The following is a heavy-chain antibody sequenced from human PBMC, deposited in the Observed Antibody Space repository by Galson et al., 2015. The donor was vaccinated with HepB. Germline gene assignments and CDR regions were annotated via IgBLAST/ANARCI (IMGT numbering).Heavy chain of an antibody. J-gene: IGHJ6*02. CDR2: ISSSSSYI. Sequence: SLRLSCAASGFTFSSYSMNWVRQAPGKGLEWVSSISSSSSYIYYADSVKGRFTISRDNAKNSLYLQMNSLRAEDTAVYYCARVRSSSWYPYYGMDVWGQGTTVTASS. CDR1: GFTFSSYS. D-gene: IGHD6-13*01. V-gene: IGHV3-21*01. CDR3: ARVRSSSWYPYYGMDV.